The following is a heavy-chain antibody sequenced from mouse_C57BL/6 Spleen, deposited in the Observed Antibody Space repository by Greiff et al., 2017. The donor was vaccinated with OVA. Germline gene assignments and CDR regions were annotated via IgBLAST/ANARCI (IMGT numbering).Heavy chain of an antibody. CDR2: INPSTGGT. CDR1: GYSFTGYY. V-gene: IGHV1-42*01. Sequence: VQLKESGPELVKPGASVKISCKASGYSFTGYYMNWVKQSPEKSLEWIGEINPSTGGTTYNQKFKAKATLTVDKSSSTAYMQLKSLTSEDSAVYYCARQGLLSSRGYFDVWGTGTTVTVSS. CDR3: ARQGLLSSRGYFDV. D-gene: IGHD2-4*01. J-gene: IGHJ1*03.